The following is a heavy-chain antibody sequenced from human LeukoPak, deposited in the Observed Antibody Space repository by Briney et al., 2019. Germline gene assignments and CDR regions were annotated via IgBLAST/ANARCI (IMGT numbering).Heavy chain of an antibody. CDR1: GFSFSDYG. Sequence: GGSLRLSCAASGFSFSDYGMHWVRQAPGKGPEWVAIIWYDGSNKYYADSVKGRFTISRDNSKNTLYLQMNSLRAEDTALYYCATNPYYAYWGQGTLVTVSS. CDR3: ATNPYYAY. V-gene: IGHV3-33*01. D-gene: IGHD1-14*01. J-gene: IGHJ4*02. CDR2: IWYDGSNK.